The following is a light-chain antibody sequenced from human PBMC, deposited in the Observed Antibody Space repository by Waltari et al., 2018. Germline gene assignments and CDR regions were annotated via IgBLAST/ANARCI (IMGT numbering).Light chain of an antibody. Sequence: QSVLTQPPSASGTPGQRVTISCSGSSSTIGSNYVYWYQQLPGTAPKLLSYRNNPRPSGVPDRFSGSKSGTSASLAISGLRSEDEADYYCAAWDDSLSGLVFGGGTKLTVL. V-gene: IGLV1-47*01. CDR1: SSTIGSNY. J-gene: IGLJ2*01. CDR2: RNN. CDR3: AAWDDSLSGLV.